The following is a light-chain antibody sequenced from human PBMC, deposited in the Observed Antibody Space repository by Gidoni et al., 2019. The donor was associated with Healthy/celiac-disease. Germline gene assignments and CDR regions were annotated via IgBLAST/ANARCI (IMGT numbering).Light chain of an antibody. Sequence: EIAMTQSPATRSVSPGERATLSCRGSQSVSSNLAWYQQKPGQAPRLLIYGASTRATCIPARFSGSGSGTEFTLTISSLQSEDFAVYYCQQYNNWPPYTFGQGTKLEIK. J-gene: IGKJ2*01. CDR2: GAS. CDR3: QQYNNWPPYT. V-gene: IGKV3-15*01. CDR1: QSVSSN.